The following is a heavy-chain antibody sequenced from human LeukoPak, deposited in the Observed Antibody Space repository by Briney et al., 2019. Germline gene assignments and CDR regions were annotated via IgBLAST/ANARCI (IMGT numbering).Heavy chain of an antibody. V-gene: IGHV3-23*01. CDR1: GFTFSSYA. J-gene: IGHJ4*02. CDR3: ARSWSDYGDY. Sequence: PGGSLRLSCAASGFTFSSYAMSWVRQAPGKGLEWVSAISGSGGSTYYADSVKGRFTISRDNAKNSLYLQMNSLRAEDTAVYYCARSWSDYGDYWGQGTLVTVSS. CDR2: ISGSGGST. D-gene: IGHD4-17*01.